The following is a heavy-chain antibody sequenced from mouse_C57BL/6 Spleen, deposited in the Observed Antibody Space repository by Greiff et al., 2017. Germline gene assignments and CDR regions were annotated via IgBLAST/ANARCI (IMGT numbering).Heavy chain of an antibody. D-gene: IGHD2-2*01. Sequence: EVKLMESGGGLVQPKGSLKLSCAASGFSFNTYAMNWVRQAPGKGLEWVARIRSKSNNYATYYADSVKDRFTISRDDSESMLYLQMNNLKTEDTAMYYGVRQGYYRYFGGWGTGTTVTVSS. CDR2: IRSKSNNYAT. CDR3: VRQGYYRYFGG. J-gene: IGHJ1*03. CDR1: GFSFNTYA. V-gene: IGHV10-1*01.